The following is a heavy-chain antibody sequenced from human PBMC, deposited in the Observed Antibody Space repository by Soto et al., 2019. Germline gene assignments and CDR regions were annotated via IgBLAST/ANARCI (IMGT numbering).Heavy chain of an antibody. V-gene: IGHV4-34*01. CDR2: INHSGST. Sequence: SETLSLTCAVYGGSFSGYYWSWIRQPPGKGLEWFGEINHSGSTNYNPSLKSRVTISVDTSKNQFSLKLSSVTAADTAVYYCASLVLRFLEWPAEYYYYGMDVWGQGTTVTVSS. CDR1: GGSFSGYY. J-gene: IGHJ6*02. CDR3: ASLVLRFLEWPAEYYYYGMDV. D-gene: IGHD3-3*01.